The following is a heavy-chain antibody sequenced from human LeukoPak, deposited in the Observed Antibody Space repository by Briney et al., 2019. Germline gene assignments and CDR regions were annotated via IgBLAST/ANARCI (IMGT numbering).Heavy chain of an antibody. CDR3: ASSTYYYDSSGYSPFDY. J-gene: IGHJ4*02. Sequence: SETLSLTCAVYGGSFSGYYWSWIRQPPGKGLEWIGEIKHSGSTNYNPSLKSRVTISVDTSKNQFSLKLSSVTAADTAVYYCASSTYYYDSSGYSPFDYWGQGTLVTVSS. V-gene: IGHV4-34*01. D-gene: IGHD3-22*01. CDR2: IKHSGST. CDR1: GGSFSGYY.